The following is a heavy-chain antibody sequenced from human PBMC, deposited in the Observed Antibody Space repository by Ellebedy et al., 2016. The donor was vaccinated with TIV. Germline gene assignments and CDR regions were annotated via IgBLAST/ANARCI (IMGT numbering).Heavy chain of an antibody. J-gene: IGHJ4*02. CDR2: ISYDGRKQ. D-gene: IGHD3-3*01. V-gene: IGHV3-30*04. CDR1: GFTFSTYD. Sequence: PGGSLRLSCAAFGFTFSTYDMHWVRQAPGKGLEWVAMISYDGRKQFYSDAVKGRFTISRDNSESTLSLQMNSLKAEDTAVYYCTTGFSTAWHDHCWGQGTLVTVSS. CDR3: TTGFSTAWHDHC.